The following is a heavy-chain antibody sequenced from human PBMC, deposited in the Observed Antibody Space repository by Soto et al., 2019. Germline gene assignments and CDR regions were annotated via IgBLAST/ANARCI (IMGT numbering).Heavy chain of an antibody. D-gene: IGHD5-12*01. V-gene: IGHV4-4*02. Sequence: PSETLSLTCAVSGDSIRNSRWWSWVRQPPGEGLEWIGEIYHSGSTNYNTSLKSRVTISVDKSNNQFSLKRNSVTAAATAVYYCARDPLTYNSGHYNYYGMDIWGQGTTVTVSS. CDR2: IYHSGST. CDR1: GDSIRNSRW. J-gene: IGHJ6*02. CDR3: ARDPLTYNSGHYNYYGMDI.